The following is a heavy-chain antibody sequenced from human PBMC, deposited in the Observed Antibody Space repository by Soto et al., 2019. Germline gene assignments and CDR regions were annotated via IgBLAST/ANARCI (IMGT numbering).Heavy chain of an antibody. Sequence: SETLSLTCTVSGGAISSSSYYWGWIRQPPGKGLEGIGSIYYSGSTYYNPSLKSRVTISVDTSKNQFSRKLSSVTAADTAVYSCERTAHYDTLPGYYNRGYFDSWGQGTLVTVSS. CDR3: ERTAHYDTLPGYYNRGYFDS. V-gene: IGHV4-39*01. CDR2: IYYSGST. J-gene: IGHJ4*02. D-gene: IGHD3-9*01. CDR1: GGAISSSSYY.